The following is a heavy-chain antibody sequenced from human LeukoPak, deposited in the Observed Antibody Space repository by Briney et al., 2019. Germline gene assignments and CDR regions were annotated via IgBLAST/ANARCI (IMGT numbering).Heavy chain of an antibody. CDR3: AREISGGWFGELVDY. Sequence: SENLSLTCTVSGYSISSGYYWGWIRQPPGKGLEWIGSIYHSGSTYYNPSLKSRDTISVDTSKNQFSLKLSSVTAADTAVYYCAREISGGWFGELVDYWGQGTLVTVSS. D-gene: IGHD3-10*01. CDR1: GYSISSGYY. V-gene: IGHV4-38-2*02. CDR2: IYHSGST. J-gene: IGHJ4*02.